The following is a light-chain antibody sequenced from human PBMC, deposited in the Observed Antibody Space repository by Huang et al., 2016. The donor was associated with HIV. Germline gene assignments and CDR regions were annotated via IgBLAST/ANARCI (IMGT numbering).Light chain of an antibody. V-gene: IGKV3-15*01. CDR1: RSVSSN. CDR2: GSS. Sequence: IVMTQSPVTLSVSPGERVTVSCRANRSVSSNLAWYQQRPGQAPRLLIYGSSTRAPGIPARFSGSGSGTDFSLTISSLQSEDFALYYCQQYNNSLLSFGGGTRVDI. J-gene: IGKJ4*01. CDR3: QQYNNSLLS.